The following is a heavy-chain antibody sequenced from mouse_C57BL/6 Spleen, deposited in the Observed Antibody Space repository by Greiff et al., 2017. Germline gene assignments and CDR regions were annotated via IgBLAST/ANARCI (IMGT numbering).Heavy chain of an antibody. Sequence: VQLQQSGPELVKPGASVKIPCNASGYTFTDYNMDWVKQSHGKSLEWIGDINPNNGGTIYNQKFKGKATLTVDKSSSTAYMELRSLTSEDTAVYYCARRDGNYGITYYAMDYWGQGTSVTVSS. CDR1: GYTFTDYN. CDR3: ARRDGNYGITYYAMDY. CDR2: INPNNGGT. J-gene: IGHJ4*01. D-gene: IGHD2-1*01. V-gene: IGHV1-18*01.